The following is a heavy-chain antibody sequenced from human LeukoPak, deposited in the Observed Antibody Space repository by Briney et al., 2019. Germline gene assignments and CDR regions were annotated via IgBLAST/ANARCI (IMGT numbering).Heavy chain of an antibody. V-gene: IGHV3-30*04. CDR1: GFTFSSYA. Sequence: GSLRLSCAASGFTFSSYAMHWVRQAPGKGLEWVAVISYDGSNKYYADSVKGRFTISRDNSKNTLYLQMNSLRAEDTAVYYCARDFGGLNWFDPWGQGTLVTVSS. J-gene: IGHJ5*02. D-gene: IGHD3-10*01. CDR3: ARDFGGLNWFDP. CDR2: ISYDGSNK.